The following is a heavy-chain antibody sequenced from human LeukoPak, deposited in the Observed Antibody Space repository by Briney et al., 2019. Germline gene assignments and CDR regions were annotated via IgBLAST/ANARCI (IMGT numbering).Heavy chain of an antibody. V-gene: IGHV1-2*02. Sequence: ASVKVSCKASGYTFTGYYMHWVRQAPGQGLEWMGWINPNSGGTNYAQKFQGRVTMTRDTSISTAYMELSRLRSDDTAVYYCARGRYCSGSSRSCRFFDYWGQGTLVSVSS. CDR2: INPNSGGT. CDR1: GYTFTGYY. CDR3: ARGRYCSGSSRSCRFFDY. D-gene: IGHD2-15*01. J-gene: IGHJ4*02.